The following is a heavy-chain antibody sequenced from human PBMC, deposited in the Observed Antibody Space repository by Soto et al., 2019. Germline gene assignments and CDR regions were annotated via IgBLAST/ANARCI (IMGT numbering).Heavy chain of an antibody. D-gene: IGHD1-1*01. CDR3: ARALRAKLVDY. CDR2: IYHAWSV. CDR1: GYSLASGYY. V-gene: IGHV4-38-2*01. J-gene: IGHJ4*02. Sequence: PSETLSLTFAVSGYSLASGYYWAWIRQSPGKRLEWIGSIYHAWSVYYNPSLNGRVALSMDTSKNHFSLKLTSVTAADTAVYYCARALRAKLVDYWGQGTLVTVS.